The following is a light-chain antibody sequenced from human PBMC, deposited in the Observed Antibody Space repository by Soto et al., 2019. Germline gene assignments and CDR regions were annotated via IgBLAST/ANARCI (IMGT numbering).Light chain of an antibody. Sequence: DIQLTQAPSFLSASVGDRVTITCRASQGISSYLAWYQQKPGKAPMLLLYAASTLQSGVPSRFSGSGSGTEFTLTISSLQPEDFASYYCQQLFSYPLFTFGPGTKVDIK. CDR3: QQLFSYPLFT. V-gene: IGKV1-9*01. J-gene: IGKJ3*01. CDR2: AAS. CDR1: QGISSY.